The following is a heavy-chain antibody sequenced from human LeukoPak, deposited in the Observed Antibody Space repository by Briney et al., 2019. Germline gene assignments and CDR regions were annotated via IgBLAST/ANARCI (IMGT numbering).Heavy chain of an antibody. V-gene: IGHV3-30*03. J-gene: IGHJ3*02. D-gene: IGHD2-2*01. Sequence: PGRSLRLSCAASGFTFSSYGMHWVRQAPGKGLEWVAVISYDGSNKYYADSVKGRFTISRDNSKNTLYLQMNSLRAEDTAVYYCARGGKYQLLNAFDIWGQGTMVTVSS. CDR1: GFTFSSYG. CDR2: ISYDGSNK. CDR3: ARGGKYQLLNAFDI.